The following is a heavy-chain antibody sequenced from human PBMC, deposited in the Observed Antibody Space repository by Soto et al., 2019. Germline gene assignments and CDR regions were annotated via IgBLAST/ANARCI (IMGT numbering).Heavy chain of an antibody. CDR2: IYQSGST. V-gene: IGHV4-30-2*01. D-gene: IGHD3-10*01. CDR1: GGSISSGGYS. CDR3: ARDPGSGSYYGWFDP. J-gene: IGHJ5*02. Sequence: SETLSLTCAVSGGSISSGGYSWSWIRQPPGKGLEWIGYIYQSGSTLYNPSLESRVAISVDKSKNLFSLDLSSVTAADTAVYYCARDPGSGSYYGWFDPWGQGTLVTVSS.